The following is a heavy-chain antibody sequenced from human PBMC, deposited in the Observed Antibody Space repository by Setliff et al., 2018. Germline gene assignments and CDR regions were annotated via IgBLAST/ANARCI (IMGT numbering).Heavy chain of an antibody. V-gene: IGHV1-18*01. D-gene: IGHD3-22*01. CDR2: ISGYSGNT. Sequence: ASVKVSCKTSGYALTDSVVSWVRQAPGQGLEWVGWISGYSGNTYYAQRLQGRVTLTTDTSTNTAYLELRSLRPDDTAVYYCARINFYVSSGYYYAPDYWGQGTLVTVSS. CDR3: ARINFYVSSGYYYAPDY. J-gene: IGHJ4*02. CDR1: GYALTDSV.